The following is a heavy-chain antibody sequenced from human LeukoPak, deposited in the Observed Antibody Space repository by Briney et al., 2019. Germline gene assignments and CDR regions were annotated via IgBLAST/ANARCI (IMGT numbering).Heavy chain of an antibody. CDR3: ARLPYSSTWYSGFYFDC. D-gene: IGHD6-13*01. Sequence: PSETLSLTCTVSGGSTSSSSYYWGWIRQPPGKGLEWIACVYYGGSTYYSPSLKTRATVSEDTSKNQFSLKLSSVTAADTAVYYCARLPYSSTWYSGFYFDCWGQGTLVTVSS. CDR1: GGSTSSSSYY. V-gene: IGHV4-39*01. CDR2: VYYGGST. J-gene: IGHJ4*02.